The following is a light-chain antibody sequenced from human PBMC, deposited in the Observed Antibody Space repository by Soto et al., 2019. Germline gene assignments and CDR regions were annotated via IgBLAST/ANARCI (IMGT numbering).Light chain of an antibody. V-gene: IGLV2-8*01. CDR3: CSHTTSSTYV. CDR1: SSDVGAYNY. J-gene: IGLJ1*01. CDR2: DVI. Sequence: QSVLTQPPSASGSPGQTVAISCTGTSSDVGAYNYVSWYQQHPGKAPKLMIYDVIQRPSGVPARFSGSKSGNTASLTVSGLQPEDEADYYCCSHTTSSTYVFGTGTKVTVL.